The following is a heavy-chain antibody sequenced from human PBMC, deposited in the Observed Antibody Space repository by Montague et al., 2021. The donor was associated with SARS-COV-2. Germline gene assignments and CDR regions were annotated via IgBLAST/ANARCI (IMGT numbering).Heavy chain of an antibody. CDR1: GDSMNNDIHR. Sequence: SETLSLTCTVSGDSMNNDIHRWTWIRQAPGKGLLWIGSVYYTGATLYNPSLMSRVIVSLDTSNNLFSLKLSSLTAADTAVYYCARRTLGVVGRHYFDLWGQGALVHVAA. V-gene: IGHV4-39*01. CDR2: VYYTGAT. J-gene: IGHJ4*02. CDR3: ARRTLGVVGRHYFDL. D-gene: IGHD3-3*01.